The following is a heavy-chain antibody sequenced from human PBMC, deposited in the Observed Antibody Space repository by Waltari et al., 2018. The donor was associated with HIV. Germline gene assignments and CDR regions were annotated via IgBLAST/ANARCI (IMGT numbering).Heavy chain of an antibody. CDR3: ARRVDTAMETWYYYGMDV. J-gene: IGHJ6*02. CDR1: GFTFSSYS. Sequence: EVQLVESGGGLVKPGGSLRLSCAASGFTFSSYSMNWVRQAPGKGLEWVSSISSSSSYIYYADSVNGRFTISRDNAKNSLYLQMNSLRAEDTAVYYCARRVDTAMETWYYYGMDVWGQGTTVTVSS. CDR2: ISSSSSYI. V-gene: IGHV3-21*01. D-gene: IGHD5-18*01.